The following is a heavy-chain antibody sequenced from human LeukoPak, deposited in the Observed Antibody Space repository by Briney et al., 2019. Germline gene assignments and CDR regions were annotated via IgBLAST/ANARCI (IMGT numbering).Heavy chain of an antibody. V-gene: IGHV4-59*01. J-gene: IGHJ3*02. CDR1: GVSISSYY. D-gene: IGHD3-9*01. CDR3: ARGCDYDILTGYSHDAFDI. CDR2: IYYSGST. Sequence: SETLSLTCTVCGVSISSYYWSWIRQPPGKGLEWIGYIYYSGSTNYNPSLKSRVTISVDTSKNQFSLKLSSVTAADTAVYYCARGCDYDILTGYSHDAFDIWGQGTMVTVSS.